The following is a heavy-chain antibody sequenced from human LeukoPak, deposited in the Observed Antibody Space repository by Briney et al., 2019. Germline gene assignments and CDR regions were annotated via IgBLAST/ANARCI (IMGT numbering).Heavy chain of an antibody. J-gene: IGHJ4*02. D-gene: IGHD6-19*01. CDR2: INHSGST. Sequence: PSETLSLTCAVYGGSFSGYYWSWIRLPPGKGLEWIGEINHSGSTNYNPSLKSRVTISVDTSKNQFSLKLSSVTAADTAVYYCARGLIAVARYFDYWGQGTLVTVSS. CDR1: GGSFSGYY. V-gene: IGHV4-34*01. CDR3: ARGLIAVARYFDY.